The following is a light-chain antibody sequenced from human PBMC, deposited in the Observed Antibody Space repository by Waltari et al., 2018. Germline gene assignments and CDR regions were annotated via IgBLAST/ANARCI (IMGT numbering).Light chain of an antibody. V-gene: IGLV2-8*01. Sequence: QSALTQPPSASGSPGQTVTISCAGTSSAVGRSDYVSWYQKHPGQAPKLLIYHVTKRPSGVPDRFSGSKSGNTASLTVSGLQAEDEADYYCSSNAGINNFVFGGGTKLTVL. CDR3: SSNAGINNFV. CDR2: HVT. CDR1: SSAVGRSDY. J-gene: IGLJ2*01.